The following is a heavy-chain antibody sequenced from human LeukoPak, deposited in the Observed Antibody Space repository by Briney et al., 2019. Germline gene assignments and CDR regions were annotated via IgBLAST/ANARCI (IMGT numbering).Heavy chain of an antibody. CDR3: ARDQESDY. V-gene: IGHV1-18*01. Sequence: GLEWVGWISAYNGDTNSAQKLQGRVTMTTDTSTSTAYMELRSLRSDDTAVYYCARDQESDYWGQGTLVTVSS. CDR2: ISAYNGDT. J-gene: IGHJ4*02.